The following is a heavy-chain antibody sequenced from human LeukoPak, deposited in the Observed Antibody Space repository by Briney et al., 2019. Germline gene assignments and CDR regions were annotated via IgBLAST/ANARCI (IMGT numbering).Heavy chain of an antibody. D-gene: IGHD5-24*01. Sequence: PGRSLRLSCAASGFTFSSYGMHWVRQAPGKGLEWVAVIWYDGSNKYYADSVKGRFTISRDNSKNTLYLQMNSLRAEDTAVYYWAREVEMANLRFFDYGGQGPLVTVS. CDR2: IWYDGSNK. J-gene: IGHJ4*02. CDR1: GFTFSSYG. V-gene: IGHV3-33*01. CDR3: AREVEMANLRFFDY.